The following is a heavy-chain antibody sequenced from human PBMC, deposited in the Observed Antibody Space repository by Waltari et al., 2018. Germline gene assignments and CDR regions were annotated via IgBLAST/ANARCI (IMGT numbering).Heavy chain of an antibody. CDR3: AKGWFRELLGYYFDY. D-gene: IGHD3-10*01. CDR1: GFTFSSYA. V-gene: IGHV3-23*01. Sequence: EVQLLESGGGLVQPGGSLRLSCAASGFTFSSYAMSWVRQAPGKGLEWVAAISGSVGSTDYADSVKGRFTISRDNSKNTLYLQMNSLRAEDTAVYYCAKGWFRELLGYYFDYWGQGTLVTVSS. J-gene: IGHJ4*02. CDR2: ISGSVGST.